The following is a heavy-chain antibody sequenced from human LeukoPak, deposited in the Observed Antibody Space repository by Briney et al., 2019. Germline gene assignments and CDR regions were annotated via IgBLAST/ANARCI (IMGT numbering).Heavy chain of an antibody. CDR3: ARDPHSSGWSRDRAFDI. CDR1: GFTFSRYS. Sequence: GGSLRLSCAASGFTFSRYSMNWVRQAPGKGLEWVSYISSSSSTIYYADSVKGRFTISRDNAKNSLYLQMNSLRDEDTAVYYCARDPHSSGWSRDRAFDIWGQGTMVTVSS. CDR2: ISSSSSTI. J-gene: IGHJ3*02. V-gene: IGHV3-48*02. D-gene: IGHD6-19*01.